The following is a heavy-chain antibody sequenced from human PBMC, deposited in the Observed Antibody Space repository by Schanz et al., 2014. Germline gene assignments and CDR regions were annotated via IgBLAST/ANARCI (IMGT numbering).Heavy chain of an antibody. CDR1: GITFSSHS. Sequence: VHLLDSGGGLVQPGGSLRLSCAASGITFSSHSFKWVRQAPGKGLEWISYITYNGGTIYYADSVKGRFTISRDNAKNSLYLEMNSLRAEDTALYYCARDRRNADLDYWGQGTLVTVSS. CDR3: ARDRRNADLDY. CDR2: ITYNGGTI. J-gene: IGHJ4*02. V-gene: IGHV3-48*01. D-gene: IGHD1-1*01.